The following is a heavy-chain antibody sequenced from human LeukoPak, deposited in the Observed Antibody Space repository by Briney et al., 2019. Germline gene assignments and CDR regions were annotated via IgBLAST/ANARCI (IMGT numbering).Heavy chain of an antibody. CDR2: ISGSGGST. CDR1: GFTFSSYA. CDR3: AKDLEGSGSYYPPLGLYGMDV. V-gene: IGHV3-23*01. D-gene: IGHD3-10*01. J-gene: IGHJ6*02. Sequence: GGSLRLSCAASGFTFSSYAMSWVRQAPGKGLEWVSAISGSGGSTYYADSVKGRFTISRDNSKNTLYLQTNSLRAEDTAVYYCAKDLEGSGSYYPPLGLYGMDVWGQGTTVTVSS.